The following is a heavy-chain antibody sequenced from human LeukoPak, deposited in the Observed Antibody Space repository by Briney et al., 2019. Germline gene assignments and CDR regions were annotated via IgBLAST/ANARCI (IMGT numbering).Heavy chain of an antibody. CDR2: ISGSGGST. CDR3: AKDGGYCSGGSCLYYFDY. V-gene: IGHV3-23*01. Sequence: GGSLRLSCAASGFTFSSYAMSWVRQAPGKGLEWVSAISGSGGSTYYADSVKGRFTIPRDNSKNTLYLQMNSLRAEDTAVYYCAKDGGYCSGGSCLYYFDYWGQGTLVTVSS. D-gene: IGHD2-15*01. CDR1: GFTFSSYA. J-gene: IGHJ4*02.